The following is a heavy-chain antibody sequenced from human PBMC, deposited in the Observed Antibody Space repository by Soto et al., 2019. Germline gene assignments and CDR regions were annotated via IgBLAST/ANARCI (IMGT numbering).Heavy chain of an antibody. V-gene: IGHV3-23*01. Sequence: GGSLRLSCAASGFTFNSYAMSWVRQAPGKGLEWVSAISGSGGSIYYADSVKGRFTISRDNSKNTLYLQMNSLRAEDTAVYYRAKGREYFDYWGQGTLVTVSS. CDR1: GFTFNSYA. CDR3: AKGREYFDY. CDR2: ISGSGGSI. D-gene: IGHD1-26*01. J-gene: IGHJ4*02.